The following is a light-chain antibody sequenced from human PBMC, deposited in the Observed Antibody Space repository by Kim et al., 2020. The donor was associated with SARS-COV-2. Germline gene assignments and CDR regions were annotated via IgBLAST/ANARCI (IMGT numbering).Light chain of an antibody. J-gene: IGLJ2*01. CDR1: SLRSYY. V-gene: IGLV3-19*01. CDR2: GKN. CDR3: NSRDSSGNHLV. Sequence: LGHTVRITCQGDSLRSYYASWYQQKPGQAPVLVIYGKNNRPSGIPDRFSGSSSGNTASLTITGAQAEDEADYYCNSRDSSGNHLVFGGGTQLTVL.